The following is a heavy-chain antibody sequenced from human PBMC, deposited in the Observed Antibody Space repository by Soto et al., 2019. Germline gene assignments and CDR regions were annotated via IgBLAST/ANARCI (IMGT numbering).Heavy chain of an antibody. CDR2: IYPGGVNV. D-gene: IGHD1-1*01. CDR1: GYSFTSHY. J-gene: IGHJ5*02. V-gene: IGHV1-46*03. CDR3: ARDQSWHDLVWWVEP. Sequence: QVQLVQSGAEVKKPGASVKISCKAIGYSFTSHYMHWVRQAPGQGLEWMGTIYPGGVNVAYAQKFQGRLTMTKDTSTSTVYMELTSLTSEDTALYYCARDQSWHDLVWWVEPWGQGTLVTVSS.